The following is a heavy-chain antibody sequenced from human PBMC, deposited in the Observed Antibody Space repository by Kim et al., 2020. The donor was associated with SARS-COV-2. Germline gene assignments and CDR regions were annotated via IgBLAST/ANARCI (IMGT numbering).Heavy chain of an antibody. CDR3: ARVSQGWEYYDSSGYPYYFDY. Sequence: FTISRDNAKNSLYLQMNSLRAEDTAVYYCARVSQGWEYYDSSGYPYYFDYWGQGTLVTVSS. J-gene: IGHJ4*02. V-gene: IGHV3-11*06. D-gene: IGHD3-22*01.